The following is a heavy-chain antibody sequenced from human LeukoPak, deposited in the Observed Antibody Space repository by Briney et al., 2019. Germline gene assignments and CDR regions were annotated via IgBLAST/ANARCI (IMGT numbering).Heavy chain of an antibody. J-gene: IGHJ4*02. V-gene: IGHV1-18*04. CDR2: ISPYNGNT. D-gene: IGHD3-16*02. CDR1: GYTFTSYG. CDR3: ARDQYDYTWGSHRPYFDS. Sequence: GASVKVSCKASGYTFTSYGISWVRQAPGQGLEWMGSISPYNGNTKYTERLQGRVIMTTDTSTRTAYMELRSLRSDDTAVFYCARDQYDYTWGSHRPYFDSWGQGTLVTVSS.